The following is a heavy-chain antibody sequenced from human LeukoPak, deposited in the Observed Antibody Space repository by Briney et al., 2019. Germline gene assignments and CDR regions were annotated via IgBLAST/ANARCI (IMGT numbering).Heavy chain of an antibody. D-gene: IGHD2-21*02. V-gene: IGHV3-9*01. Sequence: PGGSLRLSCAASGFTFDDYAMHWVRQAPGKGLEWVSGISWNSGSIGYADSVKGRFTISRDNAKNSLYLQMNSLRAEDTALYYCVKDISGGDAYWGQGTLVTVSS. CDR2: ISWNSGSI. CDR1: GFTFDDYA. CDR3: VKDISGGDAY. J-gene: IGHJ4*02.